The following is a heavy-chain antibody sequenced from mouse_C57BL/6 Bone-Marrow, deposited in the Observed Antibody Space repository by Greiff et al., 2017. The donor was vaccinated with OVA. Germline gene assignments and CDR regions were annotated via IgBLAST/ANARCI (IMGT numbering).Heavy chain of an antibody. D-gene: IGHD1-1*01. V-gene: IGHV1-64*01. J-gene: IGHJ3*01. CDR2: IHPNSGST. CDR1: GYTFTSYW. CDR3: ARRDGRAWFAY. Sequence: QVQLQQPGAELVKPGASVKLSCKASGYTFTSYWMHWVKQRPGQGLEWIGMIHPNSGSTNYNEKFKSKATLTVDKSSSTAYMQLGSLTSEDAAVYYWARRDGRAWFAYWGQGTLVTVSA.